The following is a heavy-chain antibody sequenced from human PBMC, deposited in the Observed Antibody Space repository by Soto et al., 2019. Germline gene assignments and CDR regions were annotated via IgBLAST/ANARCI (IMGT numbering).Heavy chain of an antibody. J-gene: IGHJ6*02. CDR2: ISDTGGST. CDR1: GFTFNKYA. CDR3: ASCTPVGGSCYFSGMDV. D-gene: IGHD2-15*01. Sequence: GGSLRLSCSASGFTFNKYAMHWGRQAPGTGLQYVSGISDTGGSTFHADSVKGRLTISRDDSKDTLFLQMSSLRAEDTAVYYCASCTPVGGSCYFSGMDVWGQGTTVTVSS. V-gene: IGHV3-64D*06.